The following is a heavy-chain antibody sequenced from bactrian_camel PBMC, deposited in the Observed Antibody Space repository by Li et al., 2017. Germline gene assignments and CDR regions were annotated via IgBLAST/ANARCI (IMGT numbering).Heavy chain of an antibody. D-gene: IGHD5*01. J-gene: IGHJ6*01. CDR1: GFTFRSYA. CDR3: ATDYGLGVFGY. CDR2: IRSEDDNT. Sequence: VQLVESGGGLVQPGGSLTLSCAASGFTFRSYAMSWVRQAPGKGLVWVSSIRSEDDNTYYPDSVKGRFTVSRDNAENTVYLQMNSLKSEDTALYYCATDYGLGVFGYWGQGTQVTVS. V-gene: IGHV3S31*01.